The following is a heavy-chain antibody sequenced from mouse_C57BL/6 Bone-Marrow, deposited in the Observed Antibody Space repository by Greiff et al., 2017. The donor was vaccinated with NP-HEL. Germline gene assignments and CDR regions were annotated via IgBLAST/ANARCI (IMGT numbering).Heavy chain of an antibody. D-gene: IGHD1-1*01. CDR1: GYTFTSYW. CDR3: ARFEDYYGSSCLGY. CDR2: IYPGSGST. J-gene: IGHJ2*01. V-gene: IGHV1-55*01. Sequence: QVQLQQPGAELVKPGASVKMSCKASGYTFTSYWITWVKQRPGQGLEWIGDIYPGSGSTNYNEKFKSKATLTVDTSSSTAYMQLSSLTSEDSAVYYCARFEDYYGSSCLGYWGQGTTLTVSS.